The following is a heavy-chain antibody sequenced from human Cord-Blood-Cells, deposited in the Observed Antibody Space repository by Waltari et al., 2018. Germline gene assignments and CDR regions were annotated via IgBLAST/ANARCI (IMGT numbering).Heavy chain of an antibody. D-gene: IGHD7-27*01. CDR3: ARHESPNWGGGYFDY. V-gene: IGHV4-39*07. Sequence: QLQLQESGPGLVKPSETLSLTCTVSGGSISSSSYYWGWIRQPPGKGLEWIGSIYYSGSTYYTPSLKSRVTISVDTSKNQFSLKLSSVTAADTAVYYCARHESPNWGGGYFDYWGQGTLVTVSS. CDR2: IYYSGST. J-gene: IGHJ4*02. CDR1: GGSISSSSYY.